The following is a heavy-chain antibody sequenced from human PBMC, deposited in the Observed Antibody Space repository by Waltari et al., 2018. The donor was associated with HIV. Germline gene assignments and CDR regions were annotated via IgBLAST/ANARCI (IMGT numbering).Heavy chain of an antibody. CDR3: AKEVIYSSGWYGDDY. Sequence: EVQLVESGGGLIQRGGSLRLPCAASGFTFRSYAMSGVRHAPGKGLGWVSGSSASGGRTYYADSVKGLFTISRDNSKNTLYLQMNSLRAEDTAVYYCAKEVIYSSGWYGDDYWGQGTLVTVSS. J-gene: IGHJ4*02. D-gene: IGHD6-19*01. CDR2: SSASGGRT. V-gene: IGHV3-23*04. CDR1: GFTFRSYA.